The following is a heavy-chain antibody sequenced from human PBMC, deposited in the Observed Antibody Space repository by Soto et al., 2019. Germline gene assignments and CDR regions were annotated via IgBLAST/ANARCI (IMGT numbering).Heavy chain of an antibody. V-gene: IGHV3-15*07. D-gene: IGHD6-13*01. J-gene: IGHJ4*02. CDR3: LWQSKYPSSFH. CDR2: IKSKAGGETR. CDR1: GIPFIDAW. Sequence: EVQLVESEGGLVKPGGSLRLSCVVSGIPFIDAWMNWVRQAPGKGLEWVARIKSKAGGETRDYAEPVKGRFPISRVNSTALLNLEMNSLEVDDTAEYFWLWQSKYPSSFHWGPGPLVTVSS.